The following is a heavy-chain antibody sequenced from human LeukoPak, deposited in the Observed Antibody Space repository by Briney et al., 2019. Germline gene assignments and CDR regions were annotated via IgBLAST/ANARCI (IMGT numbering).Heavy chain of an antibody. CDR2: INHSGST. CDR1: GGSFSGYY. Sequence: PSETLSLTCAVYGGSFSGYYWSWIRQPPGKGLEWIGEINHSGSTNYNPSLKSRITISVDTSKNQFFLRLSSVTDADTAVYYCARYCSSTSCNTWFDPWGQGTLVTVSS. J-gene: IGHJ5*02. V-gene: IGHV4-34*10. D-gene: IGHD2-2*02. CDR3: ARYCSSTSCNTWFDP.